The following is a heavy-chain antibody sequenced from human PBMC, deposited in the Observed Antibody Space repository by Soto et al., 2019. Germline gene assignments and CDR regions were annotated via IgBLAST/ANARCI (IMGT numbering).Heavy chain of an antibody. D-gene: IGHD2-15*01. CDR1: GYTFTSYG. CDR2: ISAYNGNT. J-gene: IGHJ5*02. CDR3: ARFYHPVVVAAPWWFDP. V-gene: IGHV1-18*01. Sequence: ASVKVSCKASGYTFTSYGISWVRQAPGQGLEWMGWISAYNGNTNYAQKLQGRVTMTTDTSTSTAYMELRSLRSDDTAVYYCARFYHPVVVAAPWWFDPWGQGTLVTVSS.